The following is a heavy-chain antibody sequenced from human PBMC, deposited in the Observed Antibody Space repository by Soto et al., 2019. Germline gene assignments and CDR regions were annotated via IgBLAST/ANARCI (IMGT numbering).Heavy chain of an antibody. CDR1: GFTLSAYW. Sequence: EVQLEESGGDLVQPGGSLRLSCAASGFTLSAYWMTWARQAPGKGLEWVANINRDGSKKSYLDSVRGRFTISRDNVGNSLYHQMDSLRADDTALYYCARDVSPGSSSLYLDAFDIWGQGTMVTVSS. V-gene: IGHV3-7*05. J-gene: IGHJ3*02. D-gene: IGHD6-13*01. CDR2: INRDGSKK. CDR3: ARDVSPGSSSLYLDAFDI.